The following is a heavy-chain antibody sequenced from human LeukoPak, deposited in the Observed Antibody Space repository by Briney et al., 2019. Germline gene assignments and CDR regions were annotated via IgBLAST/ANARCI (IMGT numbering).Heavy chain of an antibody. CDR2: INSDGSST. CDR3: ARDPLGQII. Sequence: GWSLRLCCTGSAFSFSSYWMHWVRQAPGKGLVSVSRINSDGSSTSYADSVNDRFTISRDNAKNTLYLQMNSLRAEYTAVYYCARDPLGQIIWGQGTLVTVSS. J-gene: IGHJ4*02. D-gene: IGHD3-16*01. V-gene: IGHV3-74*01. CDR1: AFSFSSYW.